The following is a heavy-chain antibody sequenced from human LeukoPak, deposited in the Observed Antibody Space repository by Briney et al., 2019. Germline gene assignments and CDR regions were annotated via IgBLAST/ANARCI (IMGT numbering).Heavy chain of an antibody. D-gene: IGHD1-26*01. V-gene: IGHV3-21*04. CDR3: VRDRGTYRPIDY. CDR2: ISYTGTYI. CDR1: GFTFSSYS. J-gene: IGHJ4*02. Sequence: GGSLGLSCAASGFTFSSYSMNWVRQAPGKGLEWVSSISYTGTYIYYADSVKGRFTISRDNAQNSLYLQMNSLRAEDTAIYYCVRDRGTYRPIDYWGQGTLVTVSS.